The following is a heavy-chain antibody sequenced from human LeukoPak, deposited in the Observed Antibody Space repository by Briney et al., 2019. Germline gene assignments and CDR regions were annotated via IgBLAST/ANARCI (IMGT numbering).Heavy chain of an antibody. Sequence: SQTLSLTCAISGDSVSSKSAAWNWIRQSPSRGLEWLGRTYYRSKWYNDYAVSVKSRITINPDTSKNQFSLQLNSVTPDDTAAYYCARSYCSGGSCYYFDYWGQGTLVTVSS. D-gene: IGHD2-15*01. CDR2: TYYRSKWYN. V-gene: IGHV6-1*01. CDR1: GDSVSSKSAA. CDR3: ARSYCSGGSCYYFDY. J-gene: IGHJ4*02.